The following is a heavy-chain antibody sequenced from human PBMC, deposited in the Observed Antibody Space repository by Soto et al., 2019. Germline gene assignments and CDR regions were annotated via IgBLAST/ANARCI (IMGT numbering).Heavy chain of an antibody. V-gene: IGHV1-18*01. CDR1: VYTLTSYG. CDR2: ISAYNGNT. CDR3: ATLLLWFWDNHQDSVFDI. Sequence: ASLKVYCKTSVYTLTSYGISCVRHTNGQGLEWIGWISAYNGNTNYAQKLQGRVTMTTDTSTSTAYMELRSLRSDDTAVYYCATLLLWFWDNHQDSVFDIWGQGTMVHVSS. D-gene: IGHD3-10*01. J-gene: IGHJ3*02.